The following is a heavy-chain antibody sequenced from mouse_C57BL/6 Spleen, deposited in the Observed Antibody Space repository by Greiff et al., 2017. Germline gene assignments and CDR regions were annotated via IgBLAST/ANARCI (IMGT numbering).Heavy chain of an antibody. CDR1: GYTFTSYW. V-gene: IGHV1-59*01. D-gene: IGHD2-1*01. CDR2: IDPSDSYT. J-gene: IGHJ4*01. CDR3: ARKDIYYGNYYAMDY. Sequence: QVQLQQPGAELVRPGTSVKLSCKASGYTFTSYWMHWVKQRPGQGLEWIGVIDPSDSYTNYNQKFKGKATLTVDTSSSTAYMQLSSLTSEDSAVYYCARKDIYYGNYYAMDYWGQGTSVTVSS.